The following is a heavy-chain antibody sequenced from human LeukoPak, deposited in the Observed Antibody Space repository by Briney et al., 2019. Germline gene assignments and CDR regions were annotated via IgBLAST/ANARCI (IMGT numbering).Heavy chain of an antibody. CDR3: TRNYDSSGYTTFGY. V-gene: IGHV4-59*01. CDR2: IYYSGST. Sequence: SETLSVTCIVSGGSISTYYWSWIRQPPGKGLEWIGHIYYSGSTNYNPSLKSRVTIAVDTSKNHFSLKLSSVTAADTAVYYCTRNYDSSGYTTFGYWGRGTLVTVSS. CDR1: GGSISTYY. J-gene: IGHJ4*02. D-gene: IGHD3-22*01.